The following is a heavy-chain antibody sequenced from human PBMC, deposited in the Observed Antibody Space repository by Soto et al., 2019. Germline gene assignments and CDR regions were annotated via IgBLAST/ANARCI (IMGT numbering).Heavy chain of an antibody. CDR1: GFTFSNAW. CDR3: TTDILTGPGGMDV. V-gene: IGHV3-15*01. CDR2: IKSKTGGGTT. J-gene: IGHJ6*02. Sequence: PGGSLRLSCAASGFTFSNAWMSWVRQAPGKGLEWVGRIKSKTGGGTTDYAAPVKGRFTISRDDSKNTLYLQMNSLKTEDTAVYYCTTDILTGPGGMDVWGQGTTVTVSS. D-gene: IGHD3-9*01.